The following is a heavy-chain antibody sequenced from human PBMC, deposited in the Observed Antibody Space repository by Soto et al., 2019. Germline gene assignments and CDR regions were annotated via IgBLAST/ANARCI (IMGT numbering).Heavy chain of an antibody. CDR3: ARKIRPSRNDYIWGSYRRFGAFDI. CDR1: SGSISSSNW. V-gene: IGHV4-4*02. Sequence: QVQLQESGPGLVKPSGTLSLTCAVSSGSISSSNWWSWVRQPPGKGLEWLGEIYHSGSTNYNPSLKRRVTIPVYKSKNQFSLKLSSVTAADTAVDYCARKIRPSRNDYIWGSYRRFGAFDIWGQGTMVTVSS. D-gene: IGHD3-16*02. J-gene: IGHJ3*02. CDR2: IYHSGST.